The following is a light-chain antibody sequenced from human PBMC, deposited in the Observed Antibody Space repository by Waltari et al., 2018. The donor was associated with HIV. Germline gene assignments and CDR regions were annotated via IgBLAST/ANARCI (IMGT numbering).Light chain of an antibody. V-gene: IGLV3-1*01. Sequence: SYEVSQPPSVSVSPRQTASISCSGDQLAAKYVSWYQQKPGQSPVLVIFQHNKRPSGIPERFSGSKSGNTATLTIRGTQTMDDADYFCQTWDTSTASYVFGTGTTVTVL. J-gene: IGLJ1*01. CDR3: QTWDTSTASYV. CDR1: QLAAKY. CDR2: QHN.